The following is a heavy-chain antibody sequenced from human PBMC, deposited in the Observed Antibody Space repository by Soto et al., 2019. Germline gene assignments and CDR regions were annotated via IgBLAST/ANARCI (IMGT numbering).Heavy chain of an antibody. CDR1: GGSISNYY. V-gene: IGHV4-59*01. CDR3: TCGSDGDSSDY. J-gene: IGHJ4*02. Sequence: SQNLSLTCTVSGGSISNYYWTWIRQPPGKGLEWIGYISYSGSTNYKPSLKSRVTISLDTSNKQFSLKLSSVTAADTAEYYCTCGSDGDSSDYWGQGSMVTVSS. D-gene: IGHD7-27*01. CDR2: ISYSGST.